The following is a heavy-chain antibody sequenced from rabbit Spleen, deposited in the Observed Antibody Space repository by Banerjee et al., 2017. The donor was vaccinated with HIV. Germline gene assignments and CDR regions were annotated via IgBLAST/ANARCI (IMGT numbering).Heavy chain of an antibody. Sequence: QEQLVESGGGLVQPEGSLTLTCTASGFSFSSIYWICWVRQAPGKGLEWIGCIGTGSGATGYASWAKGRFTISKTSSTTVTLQMTSLTAADTATYFCARDLVVAIGWNFNLWGPGTLVTVS. V-gene: IGHV1S45*01. D-gene: IGHD3-3*01. CDR1: GFSFSSIYW. CDR3: ARDLVVAIGWNFNL. J-gene: IGHJ4*01. CDR2: IGTGSGAT.